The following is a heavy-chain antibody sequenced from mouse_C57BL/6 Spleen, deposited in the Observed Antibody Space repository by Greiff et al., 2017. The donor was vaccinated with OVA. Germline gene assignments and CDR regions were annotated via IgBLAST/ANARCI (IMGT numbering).Heavy chain of an antibody. CDR2: IDPSDSYT. CDR3: ARGGLRRGGFAY. D-gene: IGHD2-4*01. CDR1: GYTFTSYW. V-gene: IGHV1-69*01. Sequence: QVQLKQPGAELVMPGASVKLSCKASGYTFTSYWMHWVKQRPGQGLEWIGEIDPSDSYTNYNQKFKGKSTLTVDKSSSTAYMQLSSLTSEDSAVYYCARGGLRRGGFAYWGQGTLVTVSA. J-gene: IGHJ3*01.